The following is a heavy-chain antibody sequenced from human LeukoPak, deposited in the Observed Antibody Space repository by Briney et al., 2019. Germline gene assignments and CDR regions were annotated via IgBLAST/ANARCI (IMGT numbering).Heavy chain of an antibody. CDR2: IYHTRST. D-gene: IGHD6-19*01. CDR1: GGSISSFY. J-gene: IGHJ4*02. Sequence: SETLSLTCTVSGGSISSFYWSWLRQAQGQGREGIGYIYHTRSTNYNPSLKSRVTILVDTSKNQFSLTLNSVTAAETAVYYCARDPRGAVAVDYWGQGTLVTVSS. CDR3: ARDPRGAVAVDY. V-gene: IGHV4-59*12.